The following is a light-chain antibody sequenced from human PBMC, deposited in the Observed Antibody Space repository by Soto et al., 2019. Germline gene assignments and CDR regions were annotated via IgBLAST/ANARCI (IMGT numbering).Light chain of an antibody. J-gene: IGKJ4*01. Sequence: DIVMTQSPATLSVSPGERATLSCRASQSVASNLAWDQQRPGQAPRLLIYGASTRATGVPVRFSGRGSGTEFTLPLSSLQSEDFAVYYCHHFYNWPHTFGGGTKVEIK. CDR3: HHFYNWPHT. CDR1: QSVASN. V-gene: IGKV3-15*01. CDR2: GAS.